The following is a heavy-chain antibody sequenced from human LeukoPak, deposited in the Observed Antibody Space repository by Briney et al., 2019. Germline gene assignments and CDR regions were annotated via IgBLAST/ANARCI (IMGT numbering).Heavy chain of an antibody. J-gene: IGHJ4*02. CDR3: AREIATSGGNSRALDY. Sequence: SETLSLTCTVSGGSISRFYWSWIREPPGKGLEWIGIIYYTGSTNYNPSLKSRVTISVGTSNNQFSLKLTSVIAADTAVYYCAREIATSGGNSRALDYWGQGTLVTVSS. CDR1: GGSISRFY. D-gene: IGHD4-23*01. V-gene: IGHV4-59*12. CDR2: IYYTGST.